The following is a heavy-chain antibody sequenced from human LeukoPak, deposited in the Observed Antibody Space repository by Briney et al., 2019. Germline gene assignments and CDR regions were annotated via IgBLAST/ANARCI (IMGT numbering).Heavy chain of an antibody. CDR1: GGSISSYY. CDR3: ARDGVSGSYPYYFDY. V-gene: IGHV4-4*07. CDR2: IYTSGST. Sequence: SGTLSLTCTVSGGSISSYYWSWIRQPAGKGLEWIGRIYTSGSTNYNPSLKSRVTMSVDTSRNQFSLKLSSVTAADTAVYYCARDGVSGSYPYYFDYWGQGTLVTVSS. D-gene: IGHD1-26*01. J-gene: IGHJ4*02.